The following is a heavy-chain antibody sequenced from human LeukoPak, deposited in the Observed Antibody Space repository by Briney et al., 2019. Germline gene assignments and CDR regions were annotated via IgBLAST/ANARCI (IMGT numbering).Heavy chain of an antibody. J-gene: IGHJ3*02. V-gene: IGHV4-39*01. D-gene: IGHD1-26*01. Sequence: SETLSLTCTVSGGFISRSSDFWGWIRQPPGKGPEWIASINYSGSTYYHPSVKSRVTISVDTSKNQFSLKVTSVTAADTAVYYCASKSGNYGDGYDIWGQGAMVTVSS. CDR1: GGFISRSSDF. CDR2: INYSGST. CDR3: ASKSGNYGDGYDI.